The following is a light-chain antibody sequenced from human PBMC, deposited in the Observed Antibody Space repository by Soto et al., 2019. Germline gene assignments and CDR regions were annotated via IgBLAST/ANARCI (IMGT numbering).Light chain of an antibody. Sequence: QSVLTQPPSASGSPGQSVTISCTGTKKDSGVYDFVSWYQHHPGKAPRLIIYEVVQRPSGVPDRFSGSKSGNTASLTVSGLQAADEADYFCKSYAGSNTYVFGSGTKVTVL. CDR2: EVV. CDR3: KSYAGSNTYV. CDR1: KKDSGVYDF. V-gene: IGLV2-8*01. J-gene: IGLJ1*01.